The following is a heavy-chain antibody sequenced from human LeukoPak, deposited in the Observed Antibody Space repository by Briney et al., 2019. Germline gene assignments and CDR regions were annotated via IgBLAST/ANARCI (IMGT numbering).Heavy chain of an antibody. CDR1: GGSFSGYY. V-gene: IGHV4-59*10. D-gene: IGHD2-15*01. CDR3: TSLYCSGGSCYSNWFDP. J-gene: IGHJ5*02. CDR2: IYTSGST. Sequence: SETLSLTCAAYGGSFSGYYWSWIRQPAGKGLEWIGRIYTSGSTNYSPSLKSRVTISVDTSKNQFSLKLSSVTAADTAVYYCTSLYCSGGSCYSNWFDPWGQGTLVTVSS.